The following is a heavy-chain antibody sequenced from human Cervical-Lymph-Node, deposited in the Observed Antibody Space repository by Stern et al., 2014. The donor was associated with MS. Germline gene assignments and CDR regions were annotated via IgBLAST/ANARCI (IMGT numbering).Heavy chain of an antibody. CDR1: GYTFTGNY. CDR2: INPNSGGT. J-gene: IGHJ6*02. D-gene: IGHD3-9*01. CDR3: ARGTYFDYYYYGMDV. Sequence: VQLVQSGAEVQKPGASVKVSCKASGYTFTGNYIPWVRQAPGPGLEWMGRINPNSGGTKYAQKFQGRVSLARDKSISTVYMELSRLRSDDTAVYYCARGTYFDYYYYGMDVWGRGTTVTVSS. V-gene: IGHV1-2*06.